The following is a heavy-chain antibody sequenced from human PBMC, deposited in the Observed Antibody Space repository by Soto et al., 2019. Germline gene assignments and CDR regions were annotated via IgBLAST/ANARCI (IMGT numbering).Heavy chain of an antibody. CDR1: GFTFSSYA. Sequence: GGSLRLSCAASGFTFSSYAMSWVRQAPGKGLEWVSAISGSGGSTYYADSVKGRFTISRDNSKNTLYLQMNSLRAEDTAVYYCAKSRGNIVVVPAHEKDYWGQGTLVTVSS. CDR3: AKSRGNIVVVPAHEKDY. J-gene: IGHJ4*02. D-gene: IGHD2-2*01. V-gene: IGHV3-23*01. CDR2: ISGSGGST.